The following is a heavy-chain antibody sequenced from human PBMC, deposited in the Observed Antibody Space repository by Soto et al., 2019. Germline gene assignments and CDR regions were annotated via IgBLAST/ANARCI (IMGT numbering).Heavy chain of an antibody. J-gene: IGHJ4*02. CDR1: GFTFSNYW. V-gene: IGHV3-74*01. CDR2: INSDGSTT. D-gene: IGHD6-19*01. Sequence: GGSLSLSCAASGFTFSNYWMHWVRQAPGKGLVWVSRINSDGSTTSHAESVKGRFTISRDNAKNTLYLQMNSLRAEDTAVYYCARLPGYSTGWTPFDFWGQGTQVTVSS. CDR3: ARLPGYSTGWTPFDF.